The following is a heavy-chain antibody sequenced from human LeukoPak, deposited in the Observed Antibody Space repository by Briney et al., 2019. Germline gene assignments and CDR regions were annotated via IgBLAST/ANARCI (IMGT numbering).Heavy chain of an antibody. D-gene: IGHD5-18*01. CDR2: IYPGDSDT. CDR3: ARQGIQLWPYYFDY. J-gene: IGHJ4*02. CDR1: GYSFTSYW. Sequence: GESLKISCKGSGYSFTSYWIGWVRQMPGKGLEWMGMIYPGDSDTRYRPSFQGQVTISADRSISTAYLQWSSLKASDTAMYYCARQGIQLWPYYFDYWGQGTLVTVSS. V-gene: IGHV5-51*01.